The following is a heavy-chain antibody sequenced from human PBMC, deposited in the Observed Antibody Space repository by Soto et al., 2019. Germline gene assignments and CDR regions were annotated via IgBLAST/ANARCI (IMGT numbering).Heavy chain of an antibody. CDR1: GFTFSDYY. CDR2: IRNRANSYTT. Sequence: HPGGSLRLSCAASGFTFSDYYMDWVRQAPGKGLEWVGRIRNRANSYTTEYAASVRGRFTVSRDDSKNSLYLQMNSLKTEDAAVYYCTRDLPRGPDRFDFWGQGTLVTVSS. V-gene: IGHV3-72*01. D-gene: IGHD3-10*01. J-gene: IGHJ4*02. CDR3: TRDLPRGPDRFDF.